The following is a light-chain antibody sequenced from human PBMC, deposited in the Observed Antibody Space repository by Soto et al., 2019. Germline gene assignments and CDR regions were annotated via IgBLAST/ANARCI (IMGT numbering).Light chain of an antibody. CDR1: SSDVGFYDY. CDR2: DVN. J-gene: IGLJ3*02. CDR3: SSYAGNNKFL. Sequence: QSALTQPPSASGSPGQSVTFSCTGTSSDVGFYDYVSWYQQHPGKAPKLMIYDVNKRPSGVPDRFSGSKSGNTASLTVSGLQAEDEADFYCSSYAGNNKFLFGGGTKLTVL. V-gene: IGLV2-8*01.